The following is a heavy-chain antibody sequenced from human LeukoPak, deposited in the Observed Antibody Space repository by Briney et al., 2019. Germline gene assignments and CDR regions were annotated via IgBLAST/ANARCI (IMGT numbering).Heavy chain of an antibody. CDR2: IYHSGST. CDR3: ARAFGVVIKDWFDP. J-gene: IGHJ5*02. Sequence: PSETLSLTCAVSGYSISSGYYWGWIRQPPGKGLEWIGSIYHSGSTYYNPSLKSRVTISVDTSKNQFSLKLSSVTAADTAVYYCARAFGVVIKDWFDPWGQGTLVTVSS. D-gene: IGHD3-3*01. V-gene: IGHV4-38-2*01. CDR1: GYSISSGYY.